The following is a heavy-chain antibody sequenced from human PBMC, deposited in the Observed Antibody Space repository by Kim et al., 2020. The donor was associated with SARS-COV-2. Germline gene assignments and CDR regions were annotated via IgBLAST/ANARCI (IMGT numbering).Heavy chain of an antibody. CDR1: GFTFSSYS. CDR2: ISSSSTI. CDR3: ARDYDFWSGYYGAGMDV. V-gene: IGHV3-48*02. D-gene: IGHD3-3*01. Sequence: GGSLRLSCAASGFTFSSYSMNWVRQAPGKGLEWVSYISSSSTIYYADSVKGRFTISRDNAKNSLYLQMNSLRDEDTAVYYCARDYDFWSGYYGAGMDVWGQGTTVTVSS. J-gene: IGHJ6*02.